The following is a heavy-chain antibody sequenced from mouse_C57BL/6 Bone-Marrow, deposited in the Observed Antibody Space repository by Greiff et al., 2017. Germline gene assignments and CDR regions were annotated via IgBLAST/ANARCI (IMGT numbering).Heavy chain of an antibody. V-gene: IGHV1-59*01. CDR1: GYTFTSYW. Sequence: VKLQQPGAELVRPGTSVKLSCKASGYTFTSYWMHWVKQRPGQGLEWIGVIDPSDSYTNYNQKFKGKATLTVDTSSSTAYMQLSSLTSEDSAVYYCARCDWVYAMDYWGQGTSVTVSS. CDR2: IDPSDSYT. D-gene: IGHD2-13*01. J-gene: IGHJ4*01. CDR3: ARCDWVYAMDY.